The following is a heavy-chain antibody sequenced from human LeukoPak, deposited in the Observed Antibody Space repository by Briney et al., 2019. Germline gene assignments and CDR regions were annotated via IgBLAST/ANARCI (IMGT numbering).Heavy chain of an antibody. D-gene: IGHD3-3*01. Sequence: SETLSLTCTVSGGSVSSGSYYWSWIRQPPGKGLEWIGYIFYSGSTNYNPSLKSRVTISVDTSSKQFSLKLSSVTVADTAVYYCARGRYSDFWGGHPRYYFDNWGQGALITVSS. J-gene: IGHJ4*02. CDR1: GGSVSSGSYY. CDR2: IFYSGST. V-gene: IGHV4-61*01. CDR3: ARGRYSDFWGGHPRYYFDN.